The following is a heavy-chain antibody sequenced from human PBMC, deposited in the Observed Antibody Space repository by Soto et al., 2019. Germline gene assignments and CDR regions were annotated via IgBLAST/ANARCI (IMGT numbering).Heavy chain of an antibody. CDR1: GYSFTSYW. CDR3: ARRGAKSSRLRNMTTVTYVDY. D-gene: IGHD4-17*01. Sequence: GESLKISCKGSGYSFTSYWIGWVRQMPGKGLEWMGIIYPGDSDTRYSPSFQGQVTISADKSISTAYLQWSSLKASDTAMYYCARRGAKSSRLRNMTTVTYVDYWGQGTLVTVSS. J-gene: IGHJ4*02. V-gene: IGHV5-51*01. CDR2: IYPGDSDT.